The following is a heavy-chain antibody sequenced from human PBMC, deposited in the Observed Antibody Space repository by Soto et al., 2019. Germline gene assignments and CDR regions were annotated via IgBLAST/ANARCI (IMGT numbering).Heavy chain of an antibody. CDR3: AREVTYGGGSFSLGL. V-gene: IGHV1-2*06. CDR1: GYFFTSHY. J-gene: IGHJ4*02. Sequence: QVQLVQSGAEVEKPGASVKVSCKTSGYFFTSHYIHWVRLAPGRGLEWMGRIKPNNGDTNSPQKFQGRVTMTSDTSISTAYMEMSGLRSDYTALYYCAREVTYGGGSFSLGLWGQGTLVTVSS. D-gene: IGHD3-10*01. CDR2: IKPNNGDT.